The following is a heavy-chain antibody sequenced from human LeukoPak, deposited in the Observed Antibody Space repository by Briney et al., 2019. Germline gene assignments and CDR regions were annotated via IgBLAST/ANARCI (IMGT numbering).Heavy chain of an antibody. D-gene: IGHD3-16*01. Sequence: GGSLRLSCAASAFTFSSYSMNWVRQAPGKGLQWVSSISGSSTYIYYADSVKGRFTISRGNAKSSLYLQMNSLRAEDTAVYYCVRDASRLSPHWFDPWGQGTLVTVSS. V-gene: IGHV3-21*01. CDR3: VRDASRLSPHWFDP. CDR2: ISGSSTYI. CDR1: AFTFSSYS. J-gene: IGHJ5*02.